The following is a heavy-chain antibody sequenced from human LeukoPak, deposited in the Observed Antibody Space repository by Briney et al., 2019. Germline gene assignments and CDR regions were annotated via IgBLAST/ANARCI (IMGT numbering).Heavy chain of an antibody. CDR1: GFTFSSYA. V-gene: IGHV3-23*01. CDR3: AKDADSTWQQPNYFDY. CDR2: ISGSGGST. D-gene: IGHD6-13*01. Sequence: GGSLRLSCAASGFTFSSYAMSWVRQAPGKGLEWVSAISGSGGSTYYADSVKGRFTISRDNSKNTLYLQMNSLRAEDTAVYYCAKDADSTWQQPNYFDYWGQGTLVTVSS. J-gene: IGHJ4*01.